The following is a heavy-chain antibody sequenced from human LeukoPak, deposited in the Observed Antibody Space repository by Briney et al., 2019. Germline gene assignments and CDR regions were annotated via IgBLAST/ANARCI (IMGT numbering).Heavy chain of an antibody. CDR2: ISGGGGST. CDR3: AKDVSKPVAATFDY. Sequence: GGSLRLSCAASGFTFSSYAMSWVRQAPGKGLEWVSGISGGGGSTYYADSVQGRFTISRDNSKNTLSLQMNSLRAEDTAVYYCAKDVSKPVAATFDYWGQGTLLTVSS. J-gene: IGHJ4*02. CDR1: GFTFSSYA. D-gene: IGHD6-19*01. V-gene: IGHV3-23*01.